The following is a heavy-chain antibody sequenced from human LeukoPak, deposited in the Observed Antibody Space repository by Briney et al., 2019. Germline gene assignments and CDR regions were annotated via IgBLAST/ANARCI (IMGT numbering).Heavy chain of an antibody. Sequence: SETLSLTCTVSGGSVSSSYWSWIRQPPGKGLEWIGYFYYSGSTNYNPSLMSRVTISVDTSKNQFPLKLSSVTAADTAVYYCARMYSSGWHFDLWGRGTLVTVSS. CDR2: FYYSGST. J-gene: IGHJ2*01. V-gene: IGHV4-59*02. CDR3: ARMYSSGWHFDL. D-gene: IGHD6-19*01. CDR1: GGSVSSSY.